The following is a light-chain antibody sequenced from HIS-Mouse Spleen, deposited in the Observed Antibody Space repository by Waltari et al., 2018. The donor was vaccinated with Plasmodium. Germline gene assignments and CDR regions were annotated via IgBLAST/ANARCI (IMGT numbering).Light chain of an antibody. V-gene: IGKV1-39*01. CDR3: QQSYSTPPT. J-gene: IGKJ4*01. Sequence: DIQMTQSTSSLSASVGDRVTITCRASQSISSYLNWYQQKPGKAPKLLIYAASSLQSGVPSRFSGSGYGTDFTLTISSLQPEDFATYYCQQSYSTPPTFGGGTKVEIK. CDR2: AAS. CDR1: QSISSY.